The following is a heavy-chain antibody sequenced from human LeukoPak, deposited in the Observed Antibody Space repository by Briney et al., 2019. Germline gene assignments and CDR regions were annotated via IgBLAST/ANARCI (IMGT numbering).Heavy chain of an antibody. Sequence: SETLSLTCAVYGGSFSGYYWSWIRQPPEKGLEWIGEINHSGSTNYNPSLKSRVTISVDTSKNQFSLKLSSVTAADTAVYYCARGLMGSTHPWGQGTLVTVSS. CDR1: GGSFSGYY. D-gene: IGHD2-2*01. CDR3: ARGLMGSTHP. CDR2: INHSGST. V-gene: IGHV4-34*01. J-gene: IGHJ5*02.